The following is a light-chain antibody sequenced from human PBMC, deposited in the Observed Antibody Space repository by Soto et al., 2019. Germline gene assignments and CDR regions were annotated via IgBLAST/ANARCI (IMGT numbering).Light chain of an antibody. CDR1: QRLLYSSNSENY. Sequence: DIVMTQSPDSLAVSLGERATIKCKSSQRLLYSSNSENYLAWYQQKPGQPPKLLIYWASSRQPAVPDRFSGSGSGTDFTLTISSLQAEDVAVYYCQQSYSSPRTFGQGTKVDIK. V-gene: IGKV4-1*01. CDR3: QQSYSSPRT. CDR2: WAS. J-gene: IGKJ1*01.